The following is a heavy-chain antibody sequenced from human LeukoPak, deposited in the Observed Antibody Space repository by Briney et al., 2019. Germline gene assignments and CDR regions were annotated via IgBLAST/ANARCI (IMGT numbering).Heavy chain of an antibody. CDR2: INHSGST. CDR3: ARSRYDYVWGSYRHDPGWFDP. V-gene: IGHV4-34*01. Sequence: SETLSLTCAVYGGSFSGYYWSWIRQPPGKGLEWIGEINHSGSTNYNPSLKSRVTISVDTSKNQFSLTLSSVTAADTAVYYCARSRYDYVWGSYRHDPGWFDPWGQGTLVTVSS. J-gene: IGHJ5*02. D-gene: IGHD3-16*02. CDR1: GGSFSGYY.